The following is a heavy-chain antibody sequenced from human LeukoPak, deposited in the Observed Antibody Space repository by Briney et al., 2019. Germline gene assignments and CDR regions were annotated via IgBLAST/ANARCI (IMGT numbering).Heavy chain of an antibody. CDR3: ATRPGGKVVPY. CDR2: ISSSSSYI. J-gene: IGHJ4*02. V-gene: IGHV3-21*01. D-gene: IGHD2-2*01. Sequence: GGSLRLSCAASGFTVSSNYMSWVRQAPGKGLEWVSSISSSSSYIYYADSVKGRFTISRDNAKNSLYLQMNSLRAEDTAVYYCATRPGGKVVPYWGQGTLVTVSS. CDR1: GFTVSSNY.